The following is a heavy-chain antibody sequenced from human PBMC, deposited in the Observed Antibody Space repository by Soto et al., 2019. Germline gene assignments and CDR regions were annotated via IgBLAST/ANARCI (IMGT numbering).Heavy chain of an antibody. CDR1: GYSFTSYW. J-gene: IGHJ6*02. CDR2: IDPSDSYT. CDR3: ARLMTGGYYYYGMDV. V-gene: IGHV5-10-1*01. D-gene: IGHD3-10*01. Sequence: GESLKISCKGSGYSFTSYWISWVRRMPGKGLEWMGRIDPSDSYTNYSPSFQGHVTISADKSISTAYLQWSSLKASDTAMYYCARLMTGGYYYYGMDVWGQGTTVTVSS.